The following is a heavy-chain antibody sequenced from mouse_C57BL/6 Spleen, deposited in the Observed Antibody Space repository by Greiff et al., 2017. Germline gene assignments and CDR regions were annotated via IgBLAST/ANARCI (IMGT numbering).Heavy chain of an antibody. CDR1: GFSLTSYG. CDR3: ARKGANWDYFDY. D-gene: IGHD4-1*01. Sequence: VKLVESGPGLVQPSQSLSITCTVSGFSLTSYGVHWVRQSPGKGLEWLGVIWSGGSTDYNAAFISRLSISKDNSKSHVFFKMNSLQADDTAIYYCARKGANWDYFDYWGQGTTLTVSS. J-gene: IGHJ2*01. CDR2: IWSGGST. V-gene: IGHV2-2*01.